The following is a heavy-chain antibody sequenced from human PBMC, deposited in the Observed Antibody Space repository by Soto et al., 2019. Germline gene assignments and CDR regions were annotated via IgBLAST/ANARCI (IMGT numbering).Heavy chain of an antibody. CDR2: TYYRSKWYN. J-gene: IGHJ6*02. V-gene: IGHV6-1*01. Sequence: SQTLSLTCVISGDSVSSNSAAWNWIRQSPSRGLEWLGRTYYRSKWYNDYAVSVKSRITINPDTSKNQFSLQLNSVTPEDTAVYYCAREVAVAGAYYYYYYGMDVWGQGTTVTVSS. CDR1: GDSVSSNSAA. D-gene: IGHD6-19*01. CDR3: AREVAVAGAYYYYYYGMDV.